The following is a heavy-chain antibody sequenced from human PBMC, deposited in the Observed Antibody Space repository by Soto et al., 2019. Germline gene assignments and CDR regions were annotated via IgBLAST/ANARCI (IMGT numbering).Heavy chain of an antibody. J-gene: IGHJ4*02. Sequence: EVQLVESGGGLVKPGGSLRLSCAASGFTFSSYSMNWVRQAPGKGLEWVSSISSSSSYIYYADSVKGRFTISRDNAKNSLYLQMNSLRAEDKAVYYCASLRYDDSSGYYLGVGCYWGQGTLVTVSS. CDR1: GFTFSSYS. CDR2: ISSSSSYI. V-gene: IGHV3-21*01. CDR3: ASLRYDDSSGYYLGVGCY. D-gene: IGHD3-22*01.